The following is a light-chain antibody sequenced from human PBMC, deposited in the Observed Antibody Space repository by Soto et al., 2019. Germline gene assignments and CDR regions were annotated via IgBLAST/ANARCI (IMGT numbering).Light chain of an antibody. CDR2: GNS. J-gene: IGLJ2*01. V-gene: IGLV1-40*01. CDR3: SSFATSGTTVI. CDR1: SSNIGAGYD. Sequence: QSVLTQPPSVSGAPGQRVTISCTGSSSNIGAGYDVHWYQQLPGTAPKLLIYGNSNRPSGVPDRFSGSKSGTSASLAITGLQAEDEADYYCSSFATSGTTVIFGGGTKLTVL.